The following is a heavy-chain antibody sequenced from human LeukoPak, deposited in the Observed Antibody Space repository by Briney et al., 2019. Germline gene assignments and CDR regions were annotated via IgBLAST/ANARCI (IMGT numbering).Heavy chain of an antibody. CDR3: ASFGTNYYFDY. Sequence: GGSLRLSCVASGFSFSSYTMSWVRQAPGKGLEWVSAISGSGGSTYYADSVKGRFTISRDNSKNTLYLQMNSLRAEDTAVYYCASFGTNYYFDYWGQGTLVTVSS. J-gene: IGHJ4*02. D-gene: IGHD1-1*01. V-gene: IGHV3-23*01. CDR1: GFSFSSYT. CDR2: ISGSGGST.